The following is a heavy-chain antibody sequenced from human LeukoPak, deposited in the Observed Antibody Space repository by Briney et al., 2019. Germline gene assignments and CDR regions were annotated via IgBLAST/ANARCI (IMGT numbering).Heavy chain of an antibody. CDR3: ARHVKDYYDSSGYSNYFDY. J-gene: IGHJ4*02. Sequence: PSETLSLTCTVSGGSISSYYWSWIRQPPGKGLEWIGYIYYSGSTNYNPSLKSRVTISVDTSKNQFSLKLSSVTAADTAVYYCARHVKDYYDSSGYSNYFDYWGQGTLVTVSS. CDR2: IYYSGST. D-gene: IGHD3-22*01. V-gene: IGHV4-59*08. CDR1: GGSISSYY.